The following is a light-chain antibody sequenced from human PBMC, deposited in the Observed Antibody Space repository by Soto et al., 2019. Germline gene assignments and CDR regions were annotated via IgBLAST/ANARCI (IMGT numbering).Light chain of an antibody. CDR2: GAS. J-gene: IGKJ5*01. Sequence: PGERATLSCRASQSVSSNFLAWYQQKPGQAPRLLIYGASNRATGIPDKFNGSGSGTDFTLTITRLEPEDSAVYFCQQYTGPPTTFGQGTRLEI. V-gene: IGKV3-20*01. CDR3: QQYTGPPTT. CDR1: QSVSSNF.